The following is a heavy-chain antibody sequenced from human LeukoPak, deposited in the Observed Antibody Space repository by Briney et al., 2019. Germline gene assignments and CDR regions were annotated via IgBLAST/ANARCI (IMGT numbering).Heavy chain of an antibody. V-gene: IGHV3-21*01. CDR3: ARDQWLLVAFDI. Sequence: PGGSLRLSCAASGFTFSSYSMNWVRQAPGKGLEWVSSISSSSSYIYYADSVKGRFTIPRDNAKNSLYLQMNSLRAEDTAVYYCARDQWLLVAFDIWGQGTMVTVSS. D-gene: IGHD3-22*01. CDR2: ISSSSSYI. CDR1: GFTFSSYS. J-gene: IGHJ3*02.